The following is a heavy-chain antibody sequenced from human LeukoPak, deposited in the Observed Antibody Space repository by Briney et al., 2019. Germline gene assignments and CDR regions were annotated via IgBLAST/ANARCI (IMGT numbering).Heavy chain of an antibody. D-gene: IGHD6-19*01. J-gene: IGHJ4*02. CDR2: TYYRSKWYN. CDR1: GDSVSSNSAT. Sequence: PSQTLSLTCAISGDSVSSNSATWDWIRQSPSRGLEWLGRTYYRSKWYNDYAVSVKSRITINPDTSKNQFSLQLNSVTPEDTAVYYCARGRDIAVAGTSGDFDYWGQGTLVTVSS. V-gene: IGHV6-1*01. CDR3: ARGRDIAVAGTSGDFDY.